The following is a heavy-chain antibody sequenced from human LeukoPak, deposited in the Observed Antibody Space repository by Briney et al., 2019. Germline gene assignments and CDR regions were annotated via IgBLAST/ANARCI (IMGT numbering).Heavy chain of an antibody. CDR1: GGSISSGNYY. Sequence: SQTLSLTCTVSGGSISSGNYYCSWIRQPAGKGLEWIGRIYTSGSTDYNPSLQSRATISSDTSKQQFFLNLSSVTAADTAVYYCASGDGYFGMDVWGQGTTVTVSS. D-gene: IGHD2-21*01. CDR3: ASGDGYFGMDV. CDR2: IYTSGST. J-gene: IGHJ6*02. V-gene: IGHV4-61*02.